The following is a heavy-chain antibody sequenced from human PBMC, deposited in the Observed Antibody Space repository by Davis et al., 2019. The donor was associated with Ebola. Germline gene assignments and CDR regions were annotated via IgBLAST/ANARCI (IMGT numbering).Heavy chain of an antibody. D-gene: IGHD5-18*01. V-gene: IGHV6-1*01. CDR1: GDSVPSGC. CDR3: ARGWLRGGLDV. Sequence: HSQTLSLTCAIPGDSVPSGCWNWIRQSPSRGLEWLGRTYYSSSKWHNDYAVSVKSRITIHPDTSKNQFSLQLNSVTPEDTALYYCARGWLRGGLDVWGEGTTVTVSS. J-gene: IGHJ6*04. CDR2: TYYSSSKWHN.